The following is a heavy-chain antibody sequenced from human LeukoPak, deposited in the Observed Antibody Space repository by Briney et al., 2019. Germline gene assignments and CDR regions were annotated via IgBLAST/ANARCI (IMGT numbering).Heavy chain of an antibody. CDR3: ASLPGTIAAAGSPFDY. CDR2: ISSSGSTI. V-gene: IGHV3-11*01. D-gene: IGHD6-13*01. J-gene: IGHJ4*02. CDR1: GFTFSDYY. Sequence: GGSLRLSCAASGFTFSDYYMSWIRQAPGKGLEWVSYISSSGSTIYYADSVKGRFTISRDNAKNSLYLQMNSLRAEDTAVYYCASLPGTIAAAGSPFDYWGQGTLVTVSS.